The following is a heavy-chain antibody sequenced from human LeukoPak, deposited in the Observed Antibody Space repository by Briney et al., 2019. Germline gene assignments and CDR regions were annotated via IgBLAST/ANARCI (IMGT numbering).Heavy chain of an antibody. V-gene: IGHV3-15*01. Sequence: GGSLRLSCAASGFTFSNAWMSWVRRAPGKGLEWVGRIKTKTNGGTADYTPPVKGRFTISRDDSKNTLYLQMNSLKSDDTAVYYCARLQGFGYSYGYLDYWGQGTLVTVSS. CDR2: IKTKTNGGTA. J-gene: IGHJ4*02. CDR1: GFTFSNAW. D-gene: IGHD5-18*01. CDR3: ARLQGFGYSYGYLDY.